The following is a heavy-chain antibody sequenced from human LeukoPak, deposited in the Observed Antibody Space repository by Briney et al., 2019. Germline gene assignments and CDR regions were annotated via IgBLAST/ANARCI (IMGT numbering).Heavy chain of an antibody. Sequence: PSETLSLTCAVYGGSFSGYYWSWIRQPPGKGLEWIGEINHSGSTNYNPSLKSRVTISVDTSKNQFSLKLSSVTAVDTAVYYCASFDYGTGFDYWGQGTLVTVSS. J-gene: IGHJ4*02. D-gene: IGHD4/OR15-4a*01. CDR1: GGSFSGYY. CDR2: INHSGST. V-gene: IGHV4-34*01. CDR3: ASFDYGTGFDY.